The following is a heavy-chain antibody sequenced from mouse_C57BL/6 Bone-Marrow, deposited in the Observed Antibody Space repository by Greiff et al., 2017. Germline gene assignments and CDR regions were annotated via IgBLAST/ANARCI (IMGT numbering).Heavy chain of an antibody. V-gene: IGHV5-6*02. J-gene: IGHJ1*03. CDR3: ARQGYSYVSDGYFDV. CDR1: GFTFSSYG. D-gene: IGHD1-1*01. Sequence: EVKLVESGGDLVKPGGSLKLSCAASGFTFSSYGMSWVRQTPDKRLEWVATISSGGSYTYYPDSVKGRFTISRDNAKNTLYLQMSSLKSEDTAMYYCARQGYSYVSDGYFDVWGTGTTVTVSS. CDR2: ISSGGSYT.